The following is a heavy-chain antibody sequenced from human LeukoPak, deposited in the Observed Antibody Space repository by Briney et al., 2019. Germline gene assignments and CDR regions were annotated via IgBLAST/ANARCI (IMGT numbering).Heavy chain of an antibody. CDR2: IWYDGSNK. CDR1: GFTFSRPC. CDR3: ARVLSPVVRASPMGY. D-gene: IGHD3-10*01. J-gene: IGHJ4*02. Sequence: AKSLTLSCAASGFTFSRPCMHWVRQPPGKGLEWVALIWYDGSNKYYADSVRRRITFSRDNSKNTLYLQMNSVRAEDTAVYYCARVLSPVVRASPMGYWGQGTLVTV. V-gene: IGHV3-33*01.